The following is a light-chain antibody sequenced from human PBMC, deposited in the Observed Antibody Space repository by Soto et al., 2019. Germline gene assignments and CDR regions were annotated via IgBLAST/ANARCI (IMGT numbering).Light chain of an antibody. Sequence: EIVMTQSPATLSVSPGERATLSCRASQSVSSNLACYYQKHGRAPRLLIYDASTRATGIPARFIGSRSGTEFTLTISSAQYEDFAVYYCQQYNNWPPGTFGQGTKVEIK. V-gene: IGKV3-15*01. CDR3: QQYNNWPPGT. CDR2: DAS. J-gene: IGKJ1*01. CDR1: QSVSSN.